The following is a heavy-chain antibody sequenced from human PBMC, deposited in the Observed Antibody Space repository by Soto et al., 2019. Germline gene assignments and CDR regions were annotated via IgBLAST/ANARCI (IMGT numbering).Heavy chain of an antibody. D-gene: IGHD3-9*01. CDR3: ARDSYYDILTGYSRNAFDI. CDR2: INPNSGAT. CDR1: GYTFIGYY. Sequence: QAHLVQSGAEVKKPGASVKVSCKASGYTFIGYYMHWVRQAPGQGLEWLGWINPNSGATIYAQKFQGRVTMTRDTSINTAYRELSRLRSDDTAVYYCARDSYYDILTGYSRNAFDIWGQGTMVTVSS. J-gene: IGHJ3*02. V-gene: IGHV1-2*02.